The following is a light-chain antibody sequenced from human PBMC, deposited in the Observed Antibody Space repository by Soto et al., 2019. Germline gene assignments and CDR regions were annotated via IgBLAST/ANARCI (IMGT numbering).Light chain of an antibody. CDR1: QSLVYSDGNTF. CDR2: KVS. V-gene: IGKV2-30*01. J-gene: IGKJ2*01. CDR3: LQGSHWPQRYT. Sequence: DVVMTQSPLSLPVTLGQPASISCRSSQSLVYSDGNTFLNWFHQRPGQSPRRLIYKVSNRDSGVADRVSGSGSATDFTLRISGGKDEDVGFYYCLQGSHWPQRYTFGHGTKLEIK.